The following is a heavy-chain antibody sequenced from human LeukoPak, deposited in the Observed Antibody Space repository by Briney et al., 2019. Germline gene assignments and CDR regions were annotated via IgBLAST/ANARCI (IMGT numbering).Heavy chain of an antibody. CDR2: ISSSSSYI. CDR3: ARIRRDGYNVPDY. J-gene: IGHJ4*02. CDR1: GFTFSSYA. Sequence: GGPLRLSCAASGFTFSSYAMNWVRQAPGKGLEWVSSISSSSSYIYYADSVKGRFTISRDNAKNSLYLRMNSLRAEDTAVYYCARIRRDGYNVPDYWGQGTLVTVSS. V-gene: IGHV3-21*01. D-gene: IGHD5-24*01.